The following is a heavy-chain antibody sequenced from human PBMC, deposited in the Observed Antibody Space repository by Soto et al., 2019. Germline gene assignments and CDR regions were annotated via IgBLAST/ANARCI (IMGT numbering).Heavy chain of an antibody. D-gene: IGHD3-10*01. CDR1: GGSISSYY. V-gene: IGHV4-59*01. J-gene: IGHJ5*02. Sequence: PSETLSLTCTVSGGSISSYYWSWIRQPPGKGLEWIGYIYYSGSTNYNPSLKSRVTISVDTSKNQFSLKLSSVTAADTAVYYCARGEYYYGSGSPRFDPWGQGTLVTVSS. CDR2: IYYSGST. CDR3: ARGEYYYGSGSPRFDP.